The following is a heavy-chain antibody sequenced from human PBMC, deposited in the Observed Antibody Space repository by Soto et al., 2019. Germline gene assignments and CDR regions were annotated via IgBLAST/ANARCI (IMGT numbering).Heavy chain of an antibody. V-gene: IGHV4-59*01. CDR2: IYYSGST. J-gene: IGHJ4*02. CDR3: VRAYGGNCFDY. CDR1: GGSISYYY. Sequence: QVQLQESGPGLVKPSETLSLTCTVSGGSISYYYWSWIRQPPGKELEWIGSIYYSGSTNYNPSLKSRVTISVDTSKNQFSLKLSSVTAADTAVYYCVRAYGGNCFDYWGQGTLVTVSS. D-gene: IGHD2-15*01.